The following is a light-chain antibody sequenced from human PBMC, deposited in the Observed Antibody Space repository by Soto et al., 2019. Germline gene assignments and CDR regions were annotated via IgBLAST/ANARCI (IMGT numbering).Light chain of an antibody. J-gene: IGLJ3*02. Sequence: QSVLTQPPSASGTPGQRVIISCSGSSSNLGSNSGNWYQQLPGTAPKLLIYNTYQRPLGVPARFSGSKSGTSASLAISGLQSEDEGDYFCAAWDDSLNGPVFGGGTKLTVL. CDR1: SSNLGSNS. V-gene: IGLV1-44*01. CDR2: NTY. CDR3: AAWDDSLNGPV.